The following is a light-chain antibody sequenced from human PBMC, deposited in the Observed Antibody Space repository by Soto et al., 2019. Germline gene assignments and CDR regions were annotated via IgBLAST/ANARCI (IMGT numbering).Light chain of an antibody. CDR2: GAS. V-gene: IGKV3-20*01. CDR3: QQYVISVT. J-gene: IGKJ5*01. CDR1: QSVSSTY. Sequence: IVLTQSPGTLSLSPGERATLSCRASQSVSSTYLGWYQQKPGQAPRLLIYGASTRATGIPARFSGSGSGTDFTLTISRLEPQDSAMYYCQQYVISVTFGQGTRLEIK.